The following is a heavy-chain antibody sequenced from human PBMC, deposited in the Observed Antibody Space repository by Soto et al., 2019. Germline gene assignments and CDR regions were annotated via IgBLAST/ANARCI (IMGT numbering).Heavy chain of an antibody. CDR1: GGSISSSSYY. CDR2: IYYSGST. Sequence: PXEILSLTCTVSGGSISSSSYYWGWIRQPPGKGLEWIGSIYYSGSTYYNPSLKSRVTISVDTSKNQFSLKLSSVTAADTAVYYCARDTVNTPYYYYYYGMDVWGQGTTVTVSS. CDR3: ARDTVNTPYYYYYYGMDV. J-gene: IGHJ6*02. V-gene: IGHV4-39*01. D-gene: IGHD4-4*01.